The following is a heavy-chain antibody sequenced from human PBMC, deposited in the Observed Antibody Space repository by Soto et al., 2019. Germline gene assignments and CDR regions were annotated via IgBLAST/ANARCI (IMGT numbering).Heavy chain of an antibody. V-gene: IGHV3-30-3*01. J-gene: IGHJ6*02. Sequence: QVQLVESGGGVVQHGRSLRLSCAASGFTFSSYAMHWVRQAPGKGLEWVAVISYDGSNKYYADSVKGRFTISRDNSKNTLYLQMNRLRAEETDVYYCARDRYVVAATRYYYYGMDVWGQGTTVNVSS. CDR1: GFTFSSYA. CDR3: ARDRYVVAATRYYYYGMDV. CDR2: ISYDGSNK. D-gene: IGHD2-15*01.